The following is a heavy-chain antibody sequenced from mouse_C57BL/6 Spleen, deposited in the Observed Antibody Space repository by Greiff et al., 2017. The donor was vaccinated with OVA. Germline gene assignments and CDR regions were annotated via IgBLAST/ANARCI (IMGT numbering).Heavy chain of an antibody. J-gene: IGHJ3*01. CDR3: ARRYGSSPWFAY. CDR1: GYTFTSYG. Sequence: QVQLQQSGAELARPGASVKLSCKASGYTFTSYGISWVKQRTGQGLEWIGEIYPRSGNTYYNEKFKGKATLTADKSSSTAYMELRSLTSEDSAVYFCARRYGSSPWFAYWGQGTLVTVSA. CDR2: IYPRSGNT. D-gene: IGHD1-1*01. V-gene: IGHV1-81*01.